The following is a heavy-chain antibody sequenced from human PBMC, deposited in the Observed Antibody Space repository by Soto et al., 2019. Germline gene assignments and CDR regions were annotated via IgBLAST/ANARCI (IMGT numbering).Heavy chain of an antibody. J-gene: IGHJ6*02. V-gene: IGHV1-18*01. D-gene: IGHD1-7*01. CDR1: GYTFTIYG. CDR3: ARVITGTTFYYYYGMDV. CDR2: ISAYNGNT. Sequence: GASVKVSCKASGYTFTIYGINWVRQAPGQGLEWMGWISAYNGNTNYAQKLQGRVTMTTDTSTSTAYMELRSLRSDDTAVYYCARVITGTTFYYYYGMDVWGQGTTVTVSS.